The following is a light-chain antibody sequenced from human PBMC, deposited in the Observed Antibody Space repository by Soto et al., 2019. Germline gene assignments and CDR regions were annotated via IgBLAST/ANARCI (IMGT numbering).Light chain of an antibody. CDR1: QTISSN. V-gene: IGKV3-15*01. CDR2: GAS. Sequence: EIVMTQSPATLSVSPGERVTLSCRASQTISSNLAWYQQKPGQAPRLLIHGASTRAAGVPARFSGSGSGTEFTLTITSLQSEDFAVYYCQQYHNWPPQYTFGQGTQLQIK. J-gene: IGKJ2*01. CDR3: QQYHNWPPQYT.